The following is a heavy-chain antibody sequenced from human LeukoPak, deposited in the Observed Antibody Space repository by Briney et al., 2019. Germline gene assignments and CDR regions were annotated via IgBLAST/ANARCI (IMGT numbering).Heavy chain of an antibody. CDR2: IIPIFGTA. J-gene: IGHJ6*03. V-gene: IGHV1-69*05. D-gene: IGHD4-17*01. CDR3: ARDLTTAYYYYMDV. CDR1: GGTFSSYA. Sequence: SVKVSCKASGGTFSSYAISWVRQAPGQGLEWMGRIIPIFGTANYAQKFQGRVTITTDESTSTAYMELRSLRSDDTAVYYCARDLTTAYYYYMDVWGKGTTVTVSS.